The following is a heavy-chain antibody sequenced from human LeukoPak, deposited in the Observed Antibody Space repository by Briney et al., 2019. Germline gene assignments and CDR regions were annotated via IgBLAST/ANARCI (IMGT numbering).Heavy chain of an antibody. CDR2: ITTKPNNYAT. CDR3: TTYRSGHY. CDR1: GFIFSDSD. V-gene: IGHV3-73*01. J-gene: IGHJ4*02. D-gene: IGHD6-19*01. Sequence: GGSLRLSCAASGFIFSDSDIHWVRQASGKGLDWVGRITTKPNNYATAYAASVKGRFTISRADSQNTAYLQLNSLRTEDTAVYYCTTYRSGHYWGQGTLVTVSS.